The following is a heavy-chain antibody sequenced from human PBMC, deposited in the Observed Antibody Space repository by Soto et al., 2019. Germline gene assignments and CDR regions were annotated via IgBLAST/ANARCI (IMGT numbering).Heavy chain of an antibody. J-gene: IGHJ4*02. Sequence: LRLSCTASGFTVSDAYMTWVRLSPGQGLEWVSIIHSGGSTFYADSVKGRFTISRDNSKNTLYLQLTTLRAEDTAVYYCATVRYSGNYKPSYYFDFWGRGTLVTVSS. D-gene: IGHD1-26*01. CDR3: ATVRYSGNYKPSYYFDF. CDR2: IHSGGST. V-gene: IGHV3-53*01. CDR1: GFTVSDAY.